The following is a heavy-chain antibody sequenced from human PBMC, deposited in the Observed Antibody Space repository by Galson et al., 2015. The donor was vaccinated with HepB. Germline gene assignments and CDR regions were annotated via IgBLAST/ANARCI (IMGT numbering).Heavy chain of an antibody. CDR2: IWFDGSHS. CDR3: ARPYSGSYSFDQ. D-gene: IGHD1-26*01. CDR1: GFTFSSYG. J-gene: IGHJ4*02. Sequence: SLRLSCAASGFTFSSYGMHWVRQAPGRGLEWVASIWFDGSHSYHIDSVRGRFTISRDNFKSTLYLQMNSLRVEDTAVYYCARPYSGSYSFDQWGQGALVTVSS. V-gene: IGHV3-33*01.